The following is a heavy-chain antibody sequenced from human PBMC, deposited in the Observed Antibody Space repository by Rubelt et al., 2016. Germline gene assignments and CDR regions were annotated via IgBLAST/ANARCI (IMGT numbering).Heavy chain of an antibody. CDR2: ISSGGSHM. Sequence: VQLVESGGGLVKPGGSLRLSCAASGFTFTSYSMNWVRQAPGKGLEWVSSISSGGSHMYYADSVKGRFTISRDNAKNSLYLQMLSLRAEDTAVYYCAKGQIAVAGMIDYWGQGTLVTVSS. J-gene: IGHJ4*02. CDR3: AKGQIAVAGMIDY. D-gene: IGHD6-19*01. CDR1: GFTFTSYS. V-gene: IGHV3-21*04.